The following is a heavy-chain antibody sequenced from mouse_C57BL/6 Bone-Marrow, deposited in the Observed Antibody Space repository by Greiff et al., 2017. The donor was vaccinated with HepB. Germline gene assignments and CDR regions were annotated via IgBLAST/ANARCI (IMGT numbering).Heavy chain of an antibody. V-gene: IGHV1-69*01. Sequence: QVQLQQPGAELVMPGASVKLSCKASGYTFTSYWMHWVKQRPGQGLEWIGEIDPSDSYTNYNQKFKGKSTLTVDKSSSTAYMQLSSLTSEDSAVYYCARSGEAVFAYWGQGTLVTVSA. CDR3: ARSGEAVFAY. CDR2: IDPSDSYT. CDR1: GYTFTSYW. J-gene: IGHJ3*01. D-gene: IGHD3-1*01.